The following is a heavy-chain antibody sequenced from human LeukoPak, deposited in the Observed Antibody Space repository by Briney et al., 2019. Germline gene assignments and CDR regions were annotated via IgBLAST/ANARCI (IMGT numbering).Heavy chain of an antibody. CDR1: GYAFITFG. J-gene: IGHJ4*02. V-gene: IGHV1-3*01. CDR2: INAGNGNT. Sequence: GASVKVSCKASGYAFITFGISWVRQAPGQRLEWMGWINAGNGNTKYSQKFQGRVTITRDTSASTAYMELSSLRSEDTAVYYCARGSSGYPRYFDYWGQGSLVTVSS. D-gene: IGHD3-22*01. CDR3: ARGSSGYPRYFDY.